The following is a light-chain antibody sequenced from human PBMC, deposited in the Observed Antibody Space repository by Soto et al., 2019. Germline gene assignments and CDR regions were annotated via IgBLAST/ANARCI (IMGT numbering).Light chain of an antibody. J-gene: IGKJ1*01. CDR1: QSVSSSY. Sequence: EIVLTQSPGTLSLSPGERATLSCRASQSVSSSYLAWYQQKPGQAPRLLIYGASSRATGIPDRFGGSGSGTDFTLTISRLEPEDFAVYYCQQYGSSPPTFGQGTKVESK. CDR3: QQYGSSPPT. CDR2: GAS. V-gene: IGKV3-20*01.